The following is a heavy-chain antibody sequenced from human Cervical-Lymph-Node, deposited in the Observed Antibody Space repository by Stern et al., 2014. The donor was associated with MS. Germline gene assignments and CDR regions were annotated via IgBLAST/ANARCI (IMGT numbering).Heavy chain of an antibody. CDR1: GYSFTIYY. CDR2: IYPYDFCT. J-gene: IGHJ4*02. Sequence: EVQLVESGAEVKKPGESLKISCKVSGYSFTIYYIAWVRQMPGKGLEWMGVIYPYDFCTTYSPSFQGQVTISADKSITPAYLQWSSLRASDTAMYYCARHVQGFDYWGQGTLVTVSS. CDR3: ARHVQGFDY. V-gene: IGHV5-51*01.